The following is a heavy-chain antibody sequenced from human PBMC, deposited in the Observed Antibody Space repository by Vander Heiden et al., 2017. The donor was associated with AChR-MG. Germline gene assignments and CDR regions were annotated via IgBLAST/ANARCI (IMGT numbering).Heavy chain of an antibody. D-gene: IGHD6-13*01. Sequence: EVQLLESGGGLVQPGGSLRLSCAASAFTFSSYAMSWVRQAPGKGLEWVSAISGSGGSTYYADSVKGRVTISRDNSKNTLYLQMNSLRAEDTAVYYCAKDGAFGQQLAGGFFDYWGHGSLVDVSS. J-gene: IGHJ4*01. CDR3: AKDGAFGQQLAGGFFDY. V-gene: IGHV3-23*01. CDR2: ISGSGGST. CDR1: AFTFSSYA.